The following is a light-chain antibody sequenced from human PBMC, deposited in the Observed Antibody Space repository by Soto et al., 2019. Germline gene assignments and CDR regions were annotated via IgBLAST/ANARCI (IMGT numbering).Light chain of an antibody. CDR3: QQSYSAPIT. J-gene: IGKJ5*01. CDR2: TAS. Sequence: IQLTQSPSSLSASVGDRVGLTCRASQSIATYLNWYQHRPGKAPVLLIHTASSLQSGVPSRFSGSGSGTDFTLTISGLQPEDVATYYCQQSYSAPITFGQGTRLEIK. V-gene: IGKV1-39*01. CDR1: QSIATY.